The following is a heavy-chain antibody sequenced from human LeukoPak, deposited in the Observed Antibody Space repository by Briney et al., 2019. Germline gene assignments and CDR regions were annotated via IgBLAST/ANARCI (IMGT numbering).Heavy chain of an antibody. V-gene: IGHV4-59*01. CDR1: GGSITSDY. D-gene: IGHD4-17*01. CDR3: ARGRYGSYFDC. J-gene: IGHJ4*02. Sequence: PSETQSLTCTVSGGSITSDYWSWIRQPPGKGLEWIGYIENSGRTEYNPSLMSRITISVDTSKIQFSLMLSPVTAADTAVYYCARGRYGSYFDCWGQGTLDTVSS. CDR2: IENSGRT.